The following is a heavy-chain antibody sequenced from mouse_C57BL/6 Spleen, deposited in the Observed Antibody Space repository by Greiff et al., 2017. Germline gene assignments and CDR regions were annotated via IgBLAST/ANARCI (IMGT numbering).Heavy chain of an antibody. J-gene: IGHJ2*01. CDR2: ISDGGSYT. V-gene: IGHV5-4*01. CDR3: AREGDY. CDR1: GFTFSSYA. Sequence: EVKLVESGGGLVKPGGSLKLSCAASGFTFSSYALSWVRQTPEKRLEWVATISDGGSYTYYPDNVKGRFTISRDNAKNNLYLQMSHLKSEDTAMYYCAREGDYWGKGTTLTVSS.